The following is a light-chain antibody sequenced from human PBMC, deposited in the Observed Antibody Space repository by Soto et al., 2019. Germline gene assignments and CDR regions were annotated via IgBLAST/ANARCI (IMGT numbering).Light chain of an antibody. J-gene: IGLJ1*01. Sequence: TGTSSDVGGYNYVSWYQQHPGKAPKLMIYEVSNRPSGVSDRFSGSKSGNTASLTISGLQAEDEADYYCSSYASSSTGVFGTGTKLTVL. CDR3: SSYASSSTGV. V-gene: IGLV2-14*01. CDR2: EVS. CDR1: SSDVGGYNY.